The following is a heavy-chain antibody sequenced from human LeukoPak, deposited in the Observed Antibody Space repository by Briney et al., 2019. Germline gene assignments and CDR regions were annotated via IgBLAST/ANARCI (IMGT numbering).Heavy chain of an antibody. CDR1: GFTVSSDY. CDR3: AKRPENLYSSGRKLFDY. J-gene: IGHJ4*02. V-gene: IGHV3-53*01. CDR2: IYSAGST. D-gene: IGHD6-19*01. Sequence: GGSLRLSCAAYGFTVSSDYMSWVRQAPGKGLEWISIIYSAGSTYYADSVKGRFTISRDNSKNTLYLQMNSLRAEDTAVYYCAKRPENLYSSGRKLFDYWGQGTLVTVSS.